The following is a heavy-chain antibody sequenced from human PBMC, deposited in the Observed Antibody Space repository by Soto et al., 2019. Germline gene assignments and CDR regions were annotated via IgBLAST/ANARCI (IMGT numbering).Heavy chain of an antibody. CDR1: GFVFRSYS. CDR3: AKVHVFVFWFATTSFNS. Sequence: EMQLLESGGGLVHPGGSLRLSCVASGFVFRSYSMSWIRQAPGKGLEWVSSISGSGDRTYYADSVKGRFTMSRDNSKDTLFSSIKRPRAEETALLFCAKVHVFVFWFATTSFNSWGQGTWVTVSS. V-gene: IGHV3-23*01. J-gene: IGHJ3*01. CDR2: ISGSGDRT. D-gene: IGHD1-26*01.